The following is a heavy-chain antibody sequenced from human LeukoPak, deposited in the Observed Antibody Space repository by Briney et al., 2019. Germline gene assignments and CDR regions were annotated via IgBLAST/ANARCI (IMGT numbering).Heavy chain of an antibody. D-gene: IGHD3-22*01. CDR3: AKVSPGHYDSSGRNWFDP. CDR1: GFTFSTYA. CDR2: LTNSGGSGGVT. J-gene: IGHJ5*02. V-gene: IGHV3-23*01. Sequence: GGSLRLSCAATGFTFSTYAMSWVRQAPGKGLEWVSALTNSGGSGGVTYYADSVKGRFTISRDNSKNTLYLQMNSLRAEDTAVYYCAKVSPGHYDSSGRNWFDPWGQGTLVTVSS.